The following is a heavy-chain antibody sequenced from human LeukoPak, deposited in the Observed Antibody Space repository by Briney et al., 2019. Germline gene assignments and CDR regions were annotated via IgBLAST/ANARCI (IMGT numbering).Heavy chain of an antibody. V-gene: IGHV3-23*01. CDR3: AKLGVAVDYCFDY. J-gene: IGHJ4*02. Sequence: PGWSLRLSCAASGFTFSSYAMSWVRQAPGKGLEWVSAISGSGGSTYYADSVKGRFTISRDNSKNTLYLQMNSLRAEDTAVYYCAKLGVAVDYCFDYWGQGTLVTVSS. CDR2: ISGSGGST. CDR1: GFTFSSYA. D-gene: IGHD3-3*01.